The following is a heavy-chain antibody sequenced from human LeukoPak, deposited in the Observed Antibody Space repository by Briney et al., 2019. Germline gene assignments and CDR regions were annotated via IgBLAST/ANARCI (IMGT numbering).Heavy chain of an antibody. V-gene: IGHV1-69*01. J-gene: IGHJ4*02. CDR3: ARDRAYHDFWSGYYAFDY. Sequence: SVKVSCKASGGTFSSYAISWVRQAPGQGLEWMGGIIPIFGTANYAQKFQGRVTITADESTSTAYMELSSLRSEDTAVYYCARDRAYHDFWSGYYAFDYWGQGTLLTVSS. CDR1: GGTFSSYA. D-gene: IGHD3-3*01. CDR2: IIPIFGTA.